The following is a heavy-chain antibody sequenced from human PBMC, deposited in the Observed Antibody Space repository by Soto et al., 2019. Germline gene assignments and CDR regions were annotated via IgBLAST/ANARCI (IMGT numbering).Heavy chain of an antibody. CDR1: AGTFSSYA. Sequence: SSVKVSCKASAGTFSSYAISWVRQAPGQGLEWMGGISPSFGTANYAQKFQGRVTITADKSTGAAYMELSGLRSEDTAVYYCARXREEQWLASSYYYGMDVWGPGTTVTVSS. CDR3: ARXREEQWLASSYYYGMDV. V-gene: IGHV1-69*06. CDR2: ISPSFGTA. J-gene: IGHJ6*02. D-gene: IGHD6-19*01.